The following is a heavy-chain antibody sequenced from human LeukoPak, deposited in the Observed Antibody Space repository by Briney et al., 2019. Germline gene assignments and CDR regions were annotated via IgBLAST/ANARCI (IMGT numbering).Heavy chain of an antibody. D-gene: IGHD5-18*01. V-gene: IGHV3-11*04. CDR2: VSSSGETM. J-gene: IGHJ4*02. CDR3: ARAPYGYSDF. CDR1: GFTFRDFY. Sequence: GGSLRLSCEASGFTFRDFYMSCIRQSPGKGLEWVAYVSSSGETMYYADSVKGRFTISRDNAKNLVFLQMNSLSAEDTAVYYCARAPYGYSDFWGEGTLVIVSS.